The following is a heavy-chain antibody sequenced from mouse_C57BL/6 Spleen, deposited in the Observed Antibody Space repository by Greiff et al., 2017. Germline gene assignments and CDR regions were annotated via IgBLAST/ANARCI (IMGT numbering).Heavy chain of an antibody. V-gene: IGHV1-64*01. CDR2: IHPNSGST. CDR3: ARGGDGYLFAY. J-gene: IGHJ3*01. Sequence: VQLQESGAELVKPGASVKLSCKASGYTFTSYWMHWVKQRPGQGLEWIGMIHPNSGSTNYNEKFKRKATLTVDKAASTAYMQLSSLTSEDSAVYYCARGGDGYLFAYWGQGTLVTVSA. CDR1: GYTFTSYW. D-gene: IGHD2-3*01.